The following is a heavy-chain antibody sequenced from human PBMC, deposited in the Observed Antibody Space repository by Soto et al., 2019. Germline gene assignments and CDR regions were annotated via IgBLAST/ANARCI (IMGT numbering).Heavy chain of an antibody. J-gene: IGHJ3*02. CDR1: GFTFSTYA. CDR2: IAGGGYST. CDR3: AKPYGGFAFDI. D-gene: IGHD4-17*01. V-gene: IGHV3-23*01. Sequence: GGSLRLSCAGSGFTFSTYAMSWVRQSPGKGLEWVSGIAGGGYSTYYADSVKGRFTISRDNSKSTVYLQMNSLRAEDTAIYCCAKPYGGFAFDIWGRGTLFTVSS.